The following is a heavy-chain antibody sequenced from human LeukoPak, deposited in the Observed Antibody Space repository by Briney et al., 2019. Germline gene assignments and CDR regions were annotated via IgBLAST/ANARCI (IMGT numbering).Heavy chain of an antibody. CDR1: GFTFRNYW. CDR2: INQDGSEK. D-gene: IGHD6-6*01. V-gene: IGHV3-7*01. Sequence: GGSLRLSCAASGFTFRNYWMGWVRQAPGKGLEWVANINQDGSEKYYVDSVEGRFTISRDNAKNSLSLQMDSLRGEDTAVYFCVRALGSSSADFWGQGTLVTVSS. J-gene: IGHJ4*02. CDR3: VRALGSSSADF.